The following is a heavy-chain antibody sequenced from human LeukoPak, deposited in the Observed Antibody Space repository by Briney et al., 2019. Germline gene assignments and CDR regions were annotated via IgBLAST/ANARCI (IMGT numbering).Heavy chain of an antibody. CDR3: AREGNTNYFDY. Sequence: KPSETLSLTCTVSGGSISSYYWSWIRQPPGNGLEWIGYIYYSGSTNYNPSLKSRVTISVDTSKNQFSLKLSSVTAADTAVYYCAREGNTNYFDYWGQGTLVTVSS. CDR1: GGSISSYY. D-gene: IGHD2/OR15-2a*01. J-gene: IGHJ4*02. V-gene: IGHV4-59*01. CDR2: IYYSGST.